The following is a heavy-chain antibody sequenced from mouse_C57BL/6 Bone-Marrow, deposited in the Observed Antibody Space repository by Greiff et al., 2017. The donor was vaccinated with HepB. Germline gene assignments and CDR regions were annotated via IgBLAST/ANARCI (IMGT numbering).Heavy chain of an antibody. CDR2: IDPANGNT. Sequence: EGQLQHSVAELVRPGASVKFSCTASGFNNKNTYMHWVKQRPEQGLEWIGRIDPANGNTKYAPKFQGKATITADTSSNTAYLQLSSLTSEDTAIYYCANYGSSYAWFAYWGQGTLVTVSA. V-gene: IGHV14-3*01. J-gene: IGHJ3*01. D-gene: IGHD1-1*01. CDR1: GFNNKNTY. CDR3: ANYGSSYAWFAY.